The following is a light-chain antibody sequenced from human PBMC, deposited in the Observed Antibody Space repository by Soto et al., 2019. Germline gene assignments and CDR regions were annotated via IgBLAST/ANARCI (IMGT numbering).Light chain of an antibody. CDR1: QSISSSY. CDR3: QQYGSSPWT. Sequence: EIVLTQSPGTLSLSPGERATLSCRASQSISSSYLAWYQQKPGHAPRLLISGASSRATGIPDRFSGSGSGTDFTLTIRRLEPEDLAVYFCQQYGSSPWTFGRGTKVEIK. V-gene: IGKV3-20*01. CDR2: GAS. J-gene: IGKJ1*01.